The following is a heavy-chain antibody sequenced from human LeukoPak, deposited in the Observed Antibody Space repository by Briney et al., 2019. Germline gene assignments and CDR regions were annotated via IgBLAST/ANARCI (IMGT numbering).Heavy chain of an antibody. V-gene: IGHV3-30*02. D-gene: IGHD3-3*01. CDR2: IRYDGSNK. Sequence: PGGSLRLSCAASGFTFRDDGMHWVRQAPGTGLEWVAFIRYDGSNKYYADSVKGRFTISRDNSKNTLYLQMNSLRAEDTAVYSCAKNSLGGAASVGAIDISGQGTLVTVFS. CDR1: GFTFRDDG. J-gene: IGHJ3*02. CDR3: AKNSLGGAASVGAIDI.